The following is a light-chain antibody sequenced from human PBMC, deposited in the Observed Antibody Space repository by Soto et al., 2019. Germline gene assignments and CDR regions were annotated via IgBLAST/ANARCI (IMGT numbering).Light chain of an antibody. CDR1: QSISSW. J-gene: IGKJ2*01. Sequence: DIQMTQSPSTLSASVGDRVTITCRASQSISSWLAWCQQKPGKAPKLLIYQASSLKSGVPSRFSGSGSGTEFTLTISSLQPDDFATYYCQQYNSYPYTFGQGTKLEIK. CDR2: QAS. CDR3: QQYNSYPYT. V-gene: IGKV1-5*03.